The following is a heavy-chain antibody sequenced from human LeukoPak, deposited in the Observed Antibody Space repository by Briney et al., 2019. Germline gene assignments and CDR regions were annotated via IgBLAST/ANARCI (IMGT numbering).Heavy chain of an antibody. J-gene: IGHJ5*02. V-gene: IGHV3-11*04. D-gene: IGHD1-14*01. Sequence: PGGSLRLSCAASGFTFSDYYMSWIRQAPGKGLEWISYISSSGSTTYYADSVKGRFTISRDNAKNSLYLQMNSLRVEDTAVYYCARLRRARSWFDPWGQGTLVTVSS. CDR2: ISSSGSTT. CDR3: ARLRRARSWFDP. CDR1: GFTFSDYY.